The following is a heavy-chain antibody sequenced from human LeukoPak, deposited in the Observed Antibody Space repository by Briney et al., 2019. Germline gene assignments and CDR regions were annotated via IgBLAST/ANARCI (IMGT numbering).Heavy chain of an antibody. CDR1: GFTFSTYG. Sequence: PGGSLRLSCAAAGFTFSTYGIHWVRQAPGMGLEWVAFIRYDGSNKYHADSVKGRFTISRDNFMNTVYLQMNSLRPEDTAVYYCAKEGYSSGWYEDYWGQGTLVTVSS. CDR2: IRYDGSNK. CDR3: AKEGYSSGWYEDY. D-gene: IGHD6-19*01. J-gene: IGHJ4*02. V-gene: IGHV3-30*02.